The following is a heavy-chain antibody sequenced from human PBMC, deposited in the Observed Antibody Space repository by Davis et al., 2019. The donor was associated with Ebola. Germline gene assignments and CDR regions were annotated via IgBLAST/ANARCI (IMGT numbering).Heavy chain of an antibody. D-gene: IGHD4-17*01. CDR2: INHSGST. CDR1: GGSFSGYY. V-gene: IGHV4-34*01. CDR3: ARGTTMIDY. Sequence: MPSETLSLTCAVYGGSFSGYYWSWIRQPPGKGLEWIGEINHSGSTNYNPSLKSRVTISVDTSKNQFSLKLSSVTAADTAVYYCARGTTMIDYWGQGTLVTVSS. J-gene: IGHJ4*02.